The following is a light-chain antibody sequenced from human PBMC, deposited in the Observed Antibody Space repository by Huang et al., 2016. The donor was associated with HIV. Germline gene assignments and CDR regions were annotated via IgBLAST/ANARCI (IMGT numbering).Light chain of an antibody. V-gene: IGKV1-39*01. J-gene: IGKJ1*01. Sequence: DIQMTQSPPSLSASVGDRVTFTCRADQNITKSLNWYQQKPGQAPKLLIYTVATLESGVPSRFSGSGSGSRFTLNIGNRQPEDFATYYCQQSFSVPRTFG. CDR2: TVA. CDR3: QQSFSVPRT. CDR1: QNITKS.